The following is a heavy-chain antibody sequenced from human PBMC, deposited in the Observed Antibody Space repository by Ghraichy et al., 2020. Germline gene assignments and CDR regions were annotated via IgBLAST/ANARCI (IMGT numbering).Heavy chain of an antibody. CDR2: IYDSGTT. V-gene: IGHV4-61*07. Sequence: ESLAYIYDSGTTNYSPSLKSRVTISVDTSKNQFSLKLSSVTTSDTAVYYCATLNSAAFEFWG. D-gene: IGHD4-23*01. CDR3: ATLNSAAFEF. J-gene: IGHJ3*01.